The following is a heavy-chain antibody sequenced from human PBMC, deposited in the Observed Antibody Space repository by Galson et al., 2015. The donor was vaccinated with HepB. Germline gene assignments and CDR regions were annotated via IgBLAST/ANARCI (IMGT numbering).Heavy chain of an antibody. CDR2: IWYDGGNK. D-gene: IGHD3-3*01. Sequence: SLRLSCAASGFTFSSYGMHWVRQAPGKGLEWVAVIWYDGGNKYYADSVKGRFTISRDNSKNTLYLQMNSLRAEDTAVYYCARDPLGHYDFWSGSFYGMDVWGQGTMVTVSS. CDR3: ARDPLGHYDFWSGSFYGMDV. J-gene: IGHJ6*02. CDR1: GFTFSSYG. V-gene: IGHV3-33*01.